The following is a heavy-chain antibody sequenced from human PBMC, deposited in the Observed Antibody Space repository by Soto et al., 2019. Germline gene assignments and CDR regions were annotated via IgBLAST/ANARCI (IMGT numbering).Heavy chain of an antibody. J-gene: IGHJ4*02. Sequence: SETLSLTCTISGGSISVYYLSWVRQPPGHELEWIGYIYASGSPYYNPSLRSRVTISADTSKNQISLKLTSPTAADTAVYYCARGVGSSPPRYWGRGTLVTVYS. D-gene: IGHD1-26*01. CDR2: IYASGSP. CDR1: GGSISVYY. CDR3: ARGVGSSPPRY. V-gene: IGHV4-59*01.